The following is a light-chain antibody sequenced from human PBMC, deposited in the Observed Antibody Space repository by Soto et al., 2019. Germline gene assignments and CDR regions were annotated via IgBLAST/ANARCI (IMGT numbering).Light chain of an antibody. CDR2: GAS. Sequence: EIVLTQSPGTLSLSPGERATLSCRASQSVSSSYLAWYQQKPGQAPSLLIYGASSRATGIPDRFSGSGSGTDFTLTISRLEPEDVAVYYCQQYGSSPWTFGQGTKVDIK. CDR1: QSVSSSY. V-gene: IGKV3-20*01. CDR3: QQYGSSPWT. J-gene: IGKJ1*01.